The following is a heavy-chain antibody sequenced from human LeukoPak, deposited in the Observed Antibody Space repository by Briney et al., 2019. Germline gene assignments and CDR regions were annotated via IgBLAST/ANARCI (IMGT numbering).Heavy chain of an antibody. V-gene: IGHV4-30-2*01. CDR1: GGSISSGGYS. CDR2: IYHSGST. Sequence: SETLSLTWAVSGGSISSGGYSWSWIRQPPGKGLEWNGYIYHSGSTYYNPSLKSRVTISVDRSKNQFSLKLSSVTAADTAVYYCARARDCGGDCYLPFDLWGRGTLVTVSS. D-gene: IGHD2-21*02. CDR3: ARARDCGGDCYLPFDL. J-gene: IGHJ2*01.